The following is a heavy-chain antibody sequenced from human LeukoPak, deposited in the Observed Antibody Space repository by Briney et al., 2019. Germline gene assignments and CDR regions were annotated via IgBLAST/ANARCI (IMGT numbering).Heavy chain of an antibody. CDR3: ARDAEYYYDSSGYYLLDYYYGMDV. V-gene: IGHV1-2*02. D-gene: IGHD3-22*01. Sequence: ASVKVSCKASGYTFTGYYMHWVRQAPGQGLEWMGWINPNSGGTNYAQKFQGRVTMTRDTSISTAYMELSRLRSDDTAVYYCARDAEYYYDSSGYYLLDYYYGMDVWGQGTMVTVSS. CDR1: GYTFTGYY. J-gene: IGHJ6*02. CDR2: INPNSGGT.